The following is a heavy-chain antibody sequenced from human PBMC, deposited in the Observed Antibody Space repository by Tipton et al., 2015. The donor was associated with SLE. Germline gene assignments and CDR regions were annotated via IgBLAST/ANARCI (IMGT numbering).Heavy chain of an antibody. D-gene: IGHD3-22*01. CDR1: GFTFSSYA. V-gene: IGHV3-30-3*01. J-gene: IGHJ3*02. CDR2: ISYDGSNK. CDR3: AKDSYDSGGYYFPNAFDT. Sequence: SLRLSCTASGFTFSSYAMHWVRQAPGKGLEWVAVISYDGSNKYYADSVKGRFTISRDNSKNTLYLQMNSLRAEDTAVYYCAKDSYDSGGYYFPNAFDTWGQGTMVTVSS.